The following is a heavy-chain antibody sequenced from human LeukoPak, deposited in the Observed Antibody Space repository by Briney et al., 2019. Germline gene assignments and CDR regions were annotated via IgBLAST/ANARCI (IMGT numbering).Heavy chain of an antibody. D-gene: IGHD3-22*01. CDR2: IIPIFGTA. Sequence: SVKVSCKASGGTFSSYAISWVRQAPGQGLEWMGGIIPIFGTANYAQKFQGRVTITTDESTSTDYMELSSLRSEDTAVYYCARDYYDSSGYSAHWGQGTLVTVSS. J-gene: IGHJ4*02. CDR1: GGTFSSYA. V-gene: IGHV1-69*05. CDR3: ARDYYDSSGYSAH.